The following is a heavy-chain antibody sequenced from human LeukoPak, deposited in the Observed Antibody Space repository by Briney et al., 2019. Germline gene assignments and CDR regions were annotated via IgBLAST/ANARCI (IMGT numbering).Heavy chain of an antibody. Sequence: PSETLSLTCAVSGGSISSSNWWSWVRQPPGKGLEWIGEIYHSGSTNYNPSLKSRVTISVDKSKNQFSLKLSSVTAADTAVYYCARARYYDSSGYPNWGQGTLVTVSS. J-gene: IGHJ4*02. CDR3: ARARYYDSSGYPN. CDR1: GGSISSSNW. D-gene: IGHD3-22*01. CDR2: IYHSGST. V-gene: IGHV4-4*02.